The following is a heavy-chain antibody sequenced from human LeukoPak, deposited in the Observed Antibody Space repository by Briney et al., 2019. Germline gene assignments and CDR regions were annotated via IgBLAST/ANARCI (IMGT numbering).Heavy chain of an antibody. J-gene: IGHJ3*02. D-gene: IGHD2-2*01. CDR1: GYSFTSYW. CDR2: IYPGDSDT. CDR3: ALLRLLAPNDAFDI. Sequence: GESLKISCKGSGYSFTSYWIGWVRQIPGKGLGWMGIIYPGDSDTRYTPSFQGQVTISADKSISTAYLQCSSLKASDTAMYYCALLRLLAPNDAFDIWGQGTMVTVSS. V-gene: IGHV5-51*01.